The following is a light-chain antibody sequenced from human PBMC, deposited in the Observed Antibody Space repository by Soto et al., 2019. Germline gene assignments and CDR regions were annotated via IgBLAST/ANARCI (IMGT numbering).Light chain of an antibody. CDR2: EVS. Sequence: QSVLTQPASVSGSPGQSITISCTGTGSDVGGYNYVSWYQQHPGKAPKLMIYEVSDRPSGVSTRFSGSKSGNTASLTISGLQAEDEADYYCSSYTGSGTYVLFGGGTKLTVL. V-gene: IGLV2-14*01. CDR3: SSYTGSGTYVL. CDR1: GSDVGGYNY. J-gene: IGLJ2*01.